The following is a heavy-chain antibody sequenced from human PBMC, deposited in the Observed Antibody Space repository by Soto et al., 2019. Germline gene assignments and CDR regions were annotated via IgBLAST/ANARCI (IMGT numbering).Heavy chain of an antibody. CDR1: GFTFSSYA. CDR3: AKDEWGDDYICGSPGYFDY. Sequence: GGSLRLSCAASGFTFSSYAMSWVRQAPGKGLEWVSAISGSGGSTYYADSVKGRFTISRDNSKNTLYLQMNSLRAEDTAVYYCAKDEWGDDYICGSPGYFDYWGQGTLVTVSS. J-gene: IGHJ4*02. D-gene: IGHD3-16*01. CDR2: ISGSGGST. V-gene: IGHV3-23*01.